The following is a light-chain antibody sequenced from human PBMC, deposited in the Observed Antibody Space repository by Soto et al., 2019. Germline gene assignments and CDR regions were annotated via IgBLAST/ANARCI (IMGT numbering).Light chain of an antibody. J-gene: IGKJ1*01. CDR1: QSVSNNY. CDR3: QQYNNWPQT. V-gene: IGKV3-20*01. Sequence: EIGFHQPPCPPFPSPGETATLSCRASQSVSNNYLAWYQPKPGQAPRLLIYVASNRSTGIPDRFSDSGCGTDFTLTISMQEPEDFAVYYCQQYNNWPQTFGRGTKVDIK. CDR2: VAS.